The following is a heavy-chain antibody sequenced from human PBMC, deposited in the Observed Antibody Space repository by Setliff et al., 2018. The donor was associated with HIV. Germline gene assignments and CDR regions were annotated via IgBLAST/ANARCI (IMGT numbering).Heavy chain of an antibody. J-gene: IGHJ4*02. CDR3: VREVPHSCYFDS. D-gene: IGHD2-15*01. V-gene: IGHV1-46*01. Sequence: RASVKVSCKASGDTFTNFYIHWVRQAPGQGLEWLGMINPSDGSTTYAQKFQGRVTMTSDTSTSTVYMDLSSLRSEDTAVYYCVREVPHSCYFDSWGQGTQVTVSS. CDR1: GDTFTNFY. CDR2: INPSDGST.